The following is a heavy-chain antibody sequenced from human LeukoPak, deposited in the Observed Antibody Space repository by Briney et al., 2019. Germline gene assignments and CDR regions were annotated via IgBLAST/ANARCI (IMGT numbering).Heavy chain of an antibody. CDR2: IWYDGSNK. J-gene: IGHJ3*02. CDR3: AKTYMWSIDAFHI. CDR1: GFTFSNYG. V-gene: IGHV3-33*06. D-gene: IGHD2-8*02. Sequence: PPGGSLRLSCVVSGFTFSNYGMHWVRQAPGKGLEWVAVIWYDGSNKYYADSVKGRFTISRDDSKNTLYLQMNSLRAEDTAVYYCAKTYMWSIDAFHIWGQGTMVTVSS.